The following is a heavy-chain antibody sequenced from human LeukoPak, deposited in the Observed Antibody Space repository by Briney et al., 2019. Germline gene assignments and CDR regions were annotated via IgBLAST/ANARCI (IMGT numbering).Heavy chain of an antibody. CDR1: GFTFSSYA. J-gene: IGHJ2*01. V-gene: IGHV3-30*04. Sequence: GGSLRLSCAASGFTFSSYAMHWVRQAPGKGLEWVAVISYDGSNKYYADSVKGRFTISRDNSKNTLYLQMNSLRAEDTAVYYCARGRKNWYFDLWGRGTLVTVSS. CDR3: ARGRKNWYFDL. CDR2: ISYDGSNK.